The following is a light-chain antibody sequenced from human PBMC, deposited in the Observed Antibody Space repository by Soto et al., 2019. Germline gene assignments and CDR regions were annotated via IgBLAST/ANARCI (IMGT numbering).Light chain of an antibody. V-gene: IGKV1-5*03. CDR1: QSISSW. CDR2: KAS. J-gene: IGKJ4*01. Sequence: DIQMTQSPSTLSASVGDRVTITCRASQSISSWLAWYQQKPGKAPKLLIYKASSLESGVPSRFSGSGSGTEFTLTISSLQPDDFATYYCQQYYSYPPLTFGGGTKVDIK. CDR3: QQYYSYPPLT.